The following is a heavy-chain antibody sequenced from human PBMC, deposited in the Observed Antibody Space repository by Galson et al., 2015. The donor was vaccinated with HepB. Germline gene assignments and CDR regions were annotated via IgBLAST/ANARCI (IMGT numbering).Heavy chain of an antibody. CDR2: IIPIFGTA. D-gene: IGHD6-19*01. CDR1: GGTFSSYA. Sequence: SVKVSCKASGGTFSSYAISWVRQAPGQGLEWMGGIIPIFGTANYAQKFQGRVTITADESTSTAYMELSSLRSVNTAVYYCARDGAGTNSGLSVQQWPIPWWFDPWGQVTLVTVSS. CDR3: ARDGAGTNSGLSVQQWPIPWWFDP. J-gene: IGHJ5*02. V-gene: IGHV1-69*13.